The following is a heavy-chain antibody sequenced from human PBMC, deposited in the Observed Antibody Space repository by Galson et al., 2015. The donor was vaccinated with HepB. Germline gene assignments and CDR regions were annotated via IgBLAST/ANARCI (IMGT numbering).Heavy chain of an antibody. CDR1: GFTFSSYA. CDR2: IGGSGTT. J-gene: IGHJ6*02. D-gene: IGHD3-10*01. V-gene: IGHV3-23*01. Sequence: SLRLSCAASGFTFSSYAMSWVRQPPGRGLEWVSVIGGSGTTFYADSVKGRFTISRDSSKNTLYPQMNSLTADDTAVYYCGKALRPTAIRYYGMDVWGQGTTVTVSS. CDR3: GKALRPTAIRYYGMDV.